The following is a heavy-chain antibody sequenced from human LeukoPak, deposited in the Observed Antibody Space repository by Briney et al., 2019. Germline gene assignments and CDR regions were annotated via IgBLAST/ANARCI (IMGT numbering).Heavy chain of an antibody. CDR1: GFTFSSSS. CDR3: AKDFGGMNYYFDY. Sequence: GGSLRLSCAASGFTFSSSSISWVRQAPGKGLEWVSAITDAVGSTHYADSVKGRFTISSDNSKNTVYLQMNSLRPEDMAVYYCAKDFGGMNYYFDYWGQGTLVTVSS. D-gene: IGHD3-3*01. CDR2: ITDAVGST. J-gene: IGHJ4*02. V-gene: IGHV3-23*01.